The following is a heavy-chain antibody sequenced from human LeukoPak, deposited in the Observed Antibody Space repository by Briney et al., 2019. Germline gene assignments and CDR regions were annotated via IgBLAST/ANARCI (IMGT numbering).Heavy chain of an antibody. Sequence: SETLSLTCTVSGGSISTSNYYWGWIRQPPGKGLEWIGNIFYSGSTYYSPSLRSRVTISLDTSRNQFSLKLNSVTAADTAVYYCASDTSIAVAGTGHYWGQGTLVTVSS. V-gene: IGHV4-39*07. CDR1: GGSISTSNYY. CDR3: ASDTSIAVAGTGHY. D-gene: IGHD6-19*01. CDR2: IFYSGST. J-gene: IGHJ4*02.